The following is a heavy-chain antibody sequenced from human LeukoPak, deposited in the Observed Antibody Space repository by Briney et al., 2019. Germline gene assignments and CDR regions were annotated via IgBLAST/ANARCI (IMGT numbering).Heavy chain of an antibody. J-gene: IGHJ3*02. CDR1: GGSISSGSYY. CDR3: ARDHRDGYNSHAFDI. Sequence: SETLSLTCTVSGGSISSGSYYWSWIRQPAGKGLEWIGRIYTSGSTNYNPSLKSRVTISVDTSKNQFSLKLSSVTAADTAVYYCARDHRDGYNSHAFDIWGQGTMVTVSS. CDR2: IYTSGST. V-gene: IGHV4-61*02. D-gene: IGHD5-24*01.